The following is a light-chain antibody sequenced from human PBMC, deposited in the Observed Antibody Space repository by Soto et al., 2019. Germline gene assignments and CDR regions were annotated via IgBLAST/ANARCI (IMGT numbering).Light chain of an antibody. Sequence: DIQMTQSPSTLSASVGDRVTITCRGSQGISSWLAWYQQKPGKAPRLLIYKASSLASGVPSRFSGSGSGTEFTLTISSLQPEDVATYYCQQHTTFGQGTKVDIK. CDR3: QQHTT. CDR1: QGISSW. CDR2: KAS. V-gene: IGKV1-5*03. J-gene: IGKJ1*01.